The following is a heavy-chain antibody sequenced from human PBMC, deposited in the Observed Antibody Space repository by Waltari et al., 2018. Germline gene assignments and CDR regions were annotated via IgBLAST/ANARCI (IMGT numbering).Heavy chain of an antibody. CDR2: IYPADSDS. Sequence: VQLVQSGAEVTKPGESLTPSCKTSGHSFSTHYIAWVRQVPGKGLEWVGLIYPADSDSTISPSFQGQVVISVDKSTNTTFLQWRSLKASDSAMYYCASGYYSRPIDFWGQGTLVSVSS. D-gene: IGHD2-21*01. J-gene: IGHJ4*02. CDR3: ASGYYSRPIDF. V-gene: IGHV5-51*01. CDR1: GHSFSTHY.